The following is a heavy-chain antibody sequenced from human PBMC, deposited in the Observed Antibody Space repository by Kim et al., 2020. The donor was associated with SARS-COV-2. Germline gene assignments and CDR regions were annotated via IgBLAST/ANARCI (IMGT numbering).Heavy chain of an antibody. Sequence: GGSLRLSCAASGFTFRSYWMTWVRQAPGKGLEWVASIKPDGTEKSYVDSVKGRFTISRDNANNSLYLQVNSLSLRAEDTAVYFCGRISCSSGCNSGGWYFDLWGRGTLVTVSS. CDR2: IKPDGTEK. CDR3: GRISCSSGCNSGGWYFDL. CDR1: GFTFRSYW. D-gene: IGHD2-2*01. V-gene: IGHV3-7*03. J-gene: IGHJ2*01.